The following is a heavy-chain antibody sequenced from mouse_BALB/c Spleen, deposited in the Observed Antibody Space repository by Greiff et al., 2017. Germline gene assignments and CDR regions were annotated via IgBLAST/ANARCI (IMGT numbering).Heavy chain of an antibody. CDR1: GFSLTSYD. Sequence: VKVVESGPGLVAPSQSLSITCTVSGFSLTSYDISWIRQPPGKGLEWLGVIWTGGGTNYNSAFMSRLSISKDNSKSQVFLKMNSLQTDDTAIYYCVRDYYGSRTWFAYWGQGTLVTVSA. J-gene: IGHJ3*01. CDR2: IWTGGGT. V-gene: IGHV2-9-2*01. CDR3: VRDYYGSRTWFAY. D-gene: IGHD1-1*01.